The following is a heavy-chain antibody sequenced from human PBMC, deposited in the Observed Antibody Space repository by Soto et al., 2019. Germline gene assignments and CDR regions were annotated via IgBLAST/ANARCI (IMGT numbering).Heavy chain of an antibody. CDR3: ASTKQWLAFDY. CDR1: GDSISNFY. V-gene: IGHV4-59*01. D-gene: IGHD6-19*01. J-gene: IGHJ4*02. CDR2: FYNSGNT. Sequence: SETLSLTCTVSGDSISNFYWTGIGHPPGQGLEWIGCFYNSGNTNYNPSLKSRVTISVDTSNNQFSLRVNSVTAADTAVYYCASTKQWLAFDYWGQGALVTVSS.